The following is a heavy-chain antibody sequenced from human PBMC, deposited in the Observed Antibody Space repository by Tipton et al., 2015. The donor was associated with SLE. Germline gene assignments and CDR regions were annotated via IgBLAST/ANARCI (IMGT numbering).Heavy chain of an antibody. J-gene: IGHJ4*02. D-gene: IGHD3-3*01. CDR2: VKGDGSKR. CDR1: GFTFCSYR. Sequence: VQLVQSGGGLVKPGGSLRISCAASGFTFCSYRMNWVRQAPGKGREWVAHVKGDGSKRYYVASVKGRFTISRDNAKNSLSLEMNPLRAEDTAVYYSLGSGSTSVWGQGTLVTVSS. V-gene: IGHV3-7*01. CDR3: LGSGSTSV.